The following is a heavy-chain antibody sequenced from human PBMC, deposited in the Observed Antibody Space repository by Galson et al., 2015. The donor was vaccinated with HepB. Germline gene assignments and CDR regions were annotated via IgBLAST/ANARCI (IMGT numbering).Heavy chain of an antibody. D-gene: IGHD2/OR15-2a*01. CDR2: ISDGGSTT. CDR3: AKDLGSTRVTFDY. CDR1: GFTFSRYA. Sequence: SLRLSCAASGFTFSRYAMSWVRQAPGKGLEWVSAISDGGSTTHYVDSVRGRFTISRDKSKNTLYLQMNSLRAEDTAVYYCAKDLGSTRVTFDYWGQGTLVTVSS. J-gene: IGHJ4*02. V-gene: IGHV3-23*01.